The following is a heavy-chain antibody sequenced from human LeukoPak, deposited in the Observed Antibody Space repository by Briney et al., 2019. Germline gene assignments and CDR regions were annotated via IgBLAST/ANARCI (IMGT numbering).Heavy chain of an antibody. V-gene: IGHV3-23*01. Sequence: GGSLRLSGAASGLTFSSYAMSWFRQAPGKGLEWVSVISAGGDSSYSADSVKGRFSISRDNTKNTVYLRMNSLRAEDTAVYYCAKFDYDDYEAPWGANWFDPWGQGTLVTVSS. J-gene: IGHJ5*02. CDR1: GLTFSSYA. CDR2: ISAGGDSS. CDR3: AKFDYDDYEAPWGANWFDP. D-gene: IGHD4-17*01.